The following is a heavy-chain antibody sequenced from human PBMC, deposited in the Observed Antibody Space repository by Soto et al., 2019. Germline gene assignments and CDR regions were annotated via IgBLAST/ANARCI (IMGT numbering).Heavy chain of an antibody. Sequence: QVQLLESGGGVVQPGGSLRLSCAASGFTFSNYGMHWVRQDPGKGLEWVAVISYDGSNKYYADSVKGRFTISRDNSKNTLYLQMNSLTTEDTAVYYCAREWVWFGAHPIDYWGQGTLVTVSS. CDR1: GFTFSNYG. CDR2: ISYDGSNK. J-gene: IGHJ4*02. D-gene: IGHD3-10*01. CDR3: AREWVWFGAHPIDY. V-gene: IGHV3-30*03.